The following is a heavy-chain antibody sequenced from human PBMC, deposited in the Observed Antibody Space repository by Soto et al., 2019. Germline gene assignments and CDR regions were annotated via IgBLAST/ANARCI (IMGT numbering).Heavy chain of an antibody. CDR2: IIPIFGTA. CDR3: STVGTYCGGDCYSDY. V-gene: IGHV1-69*12. D-gene: IGHD2-21*02. CDR1: GGTFSSYA. J-gene: IGHJ4*02. Sequence: QVQLVQSGAEVKKPGSSVKVSCKASGGTFSSYAISWVRQAPGQGLEWMGGIIPIFGTANYAQKFQGRVTITADEATSTANRELSSLGSEDTAVYYCSTVGTYCGGDCYSDYWGQGTLVTVSS.